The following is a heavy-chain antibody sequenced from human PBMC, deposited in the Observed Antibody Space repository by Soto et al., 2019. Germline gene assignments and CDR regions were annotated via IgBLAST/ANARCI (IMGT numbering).Heavy chain of an antibody. Sequence: WGSLRLSCAASGFAFISYAIIFFRHSPWKGLEWVSAISGSGGSTYYADSVKGRFTISRDNSKNTLYLQMNSLRAEDTAVYYCAKDRDYQLADWFDPWGQGTLVTVSS. CDR2: ISGSGGST. CDR3: AKDRDYQLADWFDP. V-gene: IGHV3-23*01. CDR1: GFAFISYA. D-gene: IGHD2-2*01. J-gene: IGHJ5*02.